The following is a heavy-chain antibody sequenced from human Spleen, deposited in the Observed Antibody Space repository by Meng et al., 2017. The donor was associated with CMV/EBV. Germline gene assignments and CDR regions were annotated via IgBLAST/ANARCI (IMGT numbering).Heavy chain of an antibody. J-gene: IGHJ4*02. CDR3: ARRNSPYGNNYYFDY. CDR1: GYSFSRYW. CDR2: IYPGDSDA. V-gene: IGHV5-51*01. D-gene: IGHD4/OR15-4a*01. Sequence: GGSLRLSCKGFGYSFSRYWFGWVRQTPGKDLEWMGFIYPGDSDATYSPSFQGQVTFSVDKSIGSAYLQWSRLKASDSAMYFCARRNSPYGNNYYFDYWGQGTLVTVSS.